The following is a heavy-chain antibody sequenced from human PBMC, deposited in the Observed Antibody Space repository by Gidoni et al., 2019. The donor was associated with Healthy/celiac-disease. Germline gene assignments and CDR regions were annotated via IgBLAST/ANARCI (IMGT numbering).Heavy chain of an antibody. Sequence: VQLVQSGAEVKKPGASVKVSCKAPGYTFTGYYMHWVRQAPGQGLEWMGWINPNSGGTNYAQKFQGWVTMTRDTSISTAYMERSRLRSDDTAVYYCARSRGSSQEAFDIWGQGTMVTVSS. V-gene: IGHV1-2*04. CDR1: GYTFTGYY. J-gene: IGHJ3*02. D-gene: IGHD6-13*01. CDR3: ARSRGSSQEAFDI. CDR2: INPNSGGT.